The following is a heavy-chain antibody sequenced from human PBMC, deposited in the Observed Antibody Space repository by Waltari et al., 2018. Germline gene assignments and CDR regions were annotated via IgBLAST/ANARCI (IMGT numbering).Heavy chain of an antibody. CDR1: GFTFSSYS. Sequence: EVQLVESGGGLVKPGGSLRLSCSASGFTFSSYSMHLVRQAPGKGLEWVSSISSSRSDIYYADSVKGRFTSSRDNAKNSLYLQMNSLRAEDTAVYYCARDLRKSGFNAFDIWGQGTMVTVSS. V-gene: IGHV3-21*01. CDR3: ARDLRKSGFNAFDI. CDR2: ISSSRSDI. D-gene: IGHD3-22*01. J-gene: IGHJ3*02.